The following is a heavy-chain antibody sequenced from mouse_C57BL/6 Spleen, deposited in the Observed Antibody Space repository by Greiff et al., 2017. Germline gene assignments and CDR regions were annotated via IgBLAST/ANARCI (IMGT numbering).Heavy chain of an antibody. CDR2: INPGNGGT. CDR3: AIWGTVVAHWYFDV. CDR1: GYTFTSYW. Sequence: QVQLQQPGAELVKPGASVKLSCKASGYTFTSYWMHWVKQRPGHGLEWIGNINPGNGGTNYNEKFKSKATLTVDKSSSTAYMQLSSLTPEDSAVYYCAIWGTVVAHWYFDVWGTGTTVTVSS. J-gene: IGHJ1*03. D-gene: IGHD1-1*01. V-gene: IGHV1-53*01.